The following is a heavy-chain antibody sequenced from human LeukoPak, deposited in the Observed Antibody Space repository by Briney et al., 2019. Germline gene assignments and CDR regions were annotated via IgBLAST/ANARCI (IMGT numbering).Heavy chain of an antibody. Sequence: GASVKVSCKASGYTLTRYYMHWVRQAPGQGLEWMGIINPSGSTTYAQKFQGRVTMTRDTSTNNVYMDMSGLRSEDTAVYYCARGRPLVVTPSPCDYWGQGTLVTVSS. V-gene: IGHV1-46*01. CDR1: GYTLTRYY. CDR3: ARGRPLVVTPSPCDY. CDR2: INPSGST. J-gene: IGHJ4*02. D-gene: IGHD4-23*01.